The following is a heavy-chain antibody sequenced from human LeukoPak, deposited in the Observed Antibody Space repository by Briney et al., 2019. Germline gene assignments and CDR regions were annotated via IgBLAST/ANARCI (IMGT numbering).Heavy chain of an antibody. V-gene: IGHV3-15*01. CDR2: IKSKTDGGTT. D-gene: IGHD3-10*01. CDR1: GYTLTELS. J-gene: IGHJ4*02. CDR3: TTDLRFGESVYFDY. Sequence: SCKVSGYTLTELSMHWVRQAPGKGLEWVGRIKSKTDGGTTDYAAPVKGRFTISRDDSKNTLYLQMNSLKTEDTAVYYCTTDLRFGESVYFDYWGQGTLVTVSS.